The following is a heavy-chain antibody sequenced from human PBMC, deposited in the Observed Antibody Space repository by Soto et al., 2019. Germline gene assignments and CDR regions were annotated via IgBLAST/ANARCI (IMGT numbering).Heavy chain of an antibody. J-gene: IGHJ5*02. V-gene: IGHV6-1*01. CDR3: ARTVGWLDP. Sequence: PSQTLSLTCAISGDSVSSNSAAWNWIRQSPSRGLEWLGRTYYRSKWYKEYAASVRSRITVNPDTSKNQFSLQLNSVSPEDTAVYYCARTVGWLDPWGQGTQVTVSS. D-gene: IGHD2-15*01. CDR1: GDSVSSNSAA. CDR2: TYYRSKWYK.